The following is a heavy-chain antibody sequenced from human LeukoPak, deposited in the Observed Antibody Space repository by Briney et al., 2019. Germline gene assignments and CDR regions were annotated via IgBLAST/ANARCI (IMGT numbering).Heavy chain of an antibody. CDR1: GFTFSSYA. CDR2: ISYDGSNK. J-gene: IGHJ4*02. D-gene: IGHD6-13*01. Sequence: GRSLRLSCAASGFTFSSYAMHWVRQAPGKGLEWVAVISYDGSNKYYADSVKGRFTISRDNSKNTLYLQMNSLRAEDTAVYYCAKGYSSSWFPGVFDYWGQGTQVTVSS. CDR3: AKGYSSSWFPGVFDY. V-gene: IGHV3-30-3*01.